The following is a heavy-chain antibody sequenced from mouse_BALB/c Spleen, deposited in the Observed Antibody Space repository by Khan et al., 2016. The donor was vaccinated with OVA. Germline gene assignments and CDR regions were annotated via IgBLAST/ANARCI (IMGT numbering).Heavy chain of an antibody. CDR1: GFTFSSYS. CDR3: ADHLTGSGAY. Sequence: EVELVESGGDLVKPGGSLKLSCAASGFTFSSYSMSWVRQTPDKRLEWVASISSCGDYTYYPDSVKGRFTISRDNAKNTLYLQMSDLKSEDTAMYYCADHLTGSGAYWGQGTLVTVSA. CDR2: ISSCGDYT. V-gene: IGHV5-6*01. J-gene: IGHJ3*01. D-gene: IGHD4-1*01.